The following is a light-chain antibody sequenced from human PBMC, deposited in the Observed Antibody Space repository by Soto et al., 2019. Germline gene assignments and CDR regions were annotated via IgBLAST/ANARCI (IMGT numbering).Light chain of an antibody. V-gene: IGKV3-20*01. CDR3: QRYCSSIT. CDR2: DAS. J-gene: IGKJ5*01. CDR1: QSVSNNY. Sequence: EIVLTQSPGTLSLSPGERATLSCRASQSVSNNYLAWYQQKPGQAPRLLIYDASSRATGIPDRFSGSGSGTDFTLTISRLEPEDFAVYHCQRYCSSITFGQGTRLEIK.